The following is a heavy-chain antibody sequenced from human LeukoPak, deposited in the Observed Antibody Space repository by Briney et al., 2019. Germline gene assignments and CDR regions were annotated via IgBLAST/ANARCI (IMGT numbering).Heavy chain of an antibody. J-gene: IGHJ4*02. V-gene: IGHV3-66*02. CDR3: ARNDGVAFDY. CDR2: IYSGGST. CDR1: GFIVSSNY. D-gene: IGHD1-1*01. Sequence: GGSLRLSCAASGFIVSSNYMSWVRQAPGKGLEWVSVIYSGGSTYYADSVKGRFTISRDNSKNTLYLQMNSLRAEDTAVYYCARNDGVAFDYWGQGTLVTVSS.